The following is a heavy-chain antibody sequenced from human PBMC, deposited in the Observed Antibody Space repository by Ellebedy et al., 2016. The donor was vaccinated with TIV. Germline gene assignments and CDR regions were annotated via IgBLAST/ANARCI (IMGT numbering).Heavy chain of an antibody. CDR3: AAPQVSYDFWSGYS. CDR2: ISYDGNNK. J-gene: IGHJ4*02. D-gene: IGHD3-3*01. V-gene: IGHV3-30-3*01. CDR1: GFTFSSFA. Sequence: GESLKISCAASGFTFSSFAMHWVRQAPGKGLEWVAVISYDGNNKYYVDSVKGRFTISRDNSKNTLYLQMNSLRVEDTAVYYWAAPQVSYDFWSGYSWGQGSLVTVSS.